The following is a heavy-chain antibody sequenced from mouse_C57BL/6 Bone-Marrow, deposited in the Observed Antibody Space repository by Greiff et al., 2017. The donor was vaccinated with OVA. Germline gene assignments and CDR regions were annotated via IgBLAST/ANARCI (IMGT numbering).Heavy chain of an antibody. V-gene: IGHV1-81*01. Sequence: QVQLKESGAELARPGASVKLSCKASGYTFTSYGISWVKQRTGQGLEWIGEIYPRSGNTYYNEKFKGKATLTADKSSSTAYMELRSLTSEDSAVYFCARRSLYDGYFSFDYWGQGTTLTVSS. CDR1: GYTFTSYG. D-gene: IGHD2-3*01. CDR3: ARRSLYDGYFSFDY. J-gene: IGHJ2*01. CDR2: IYPRSGNT.